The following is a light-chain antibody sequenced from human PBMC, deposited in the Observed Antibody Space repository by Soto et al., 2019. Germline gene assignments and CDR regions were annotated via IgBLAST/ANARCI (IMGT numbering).Light chain of an antibody. J-gene: IGLJ3*02. CDR2: EVR. V-gene: IGLV2-14*01. Sequence: SALTQSGVVSAAFAQAATLASSETMRDVGAYNLVSWYQQHPSTAPKLIIYEVRNRPSGISSRFSGSRSGNTASLTISGLQPEDEGDYYCSAYTATTTLAFAGGPKLTVL. CDR3: SAYTATTTLA. CDR1: MRDVGAYNL.